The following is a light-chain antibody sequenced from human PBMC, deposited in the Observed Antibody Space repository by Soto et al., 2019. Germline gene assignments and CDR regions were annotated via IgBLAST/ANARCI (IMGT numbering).Light chain of an antibody. V-gene: IGKV1D-13*01. CDR3: QHFHNYPVT. CDR2: DAS. J-gene: IGKJ4*01. CDR1: QAISNA. Sequence: AIQLTQSPSSLSASVGDRVTITCRASQAISNALAWYQQKPGMGPKLLIDDASNLESGVPPRFSGSVSGTDFSLSISSLQPEDFASYYCQHFHNYPVTFGGGTKVEIK.